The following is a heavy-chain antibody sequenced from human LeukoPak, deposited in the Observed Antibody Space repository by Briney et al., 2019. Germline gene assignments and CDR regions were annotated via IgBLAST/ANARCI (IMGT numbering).Heavy chain of an antibody. V-gene: IGHV3-30*18. J-gene: IGHJ3*02. CDR1: RFSFSGYD. D-gene: IGHD1-1*01. CDR3: AKFAYNWNAPDGFDM. CDR2: ISYDGSVK. Sequence: GGSLRLSCRASRFSFSGYDMHWVRQAPGKGLEWVAVISYDGSVKHYADSVRGRFTISRDNSKSTLFLQMNSLRTDDTSVYFCAKFAYNWNAPDGFDMWGQGTMVIVSS.